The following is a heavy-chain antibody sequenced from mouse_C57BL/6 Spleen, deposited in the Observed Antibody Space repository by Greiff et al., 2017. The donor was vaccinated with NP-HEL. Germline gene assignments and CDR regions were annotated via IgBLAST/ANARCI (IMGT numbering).Heavy chain of an antibody. CDR3: ARRGSSYYFDY. V-gene: IGHV1-59*01. CDR1: GYTFTSYW. CDR2: IDPSDSYT. Sequence: QVQLQQPGAELVRPGTSVKLSCKASGYTFTSYWMHWVKQRPGQGLEWIGVIDPSDSYTNYNQKFKGKATLTVDTSSSTAYMQLSSLTSEDSAVYYCARRGSSYYFDYWAKAPLSQSPQ. D-gene: IGHD1-1*01. J-gene: IGHJ2*01.